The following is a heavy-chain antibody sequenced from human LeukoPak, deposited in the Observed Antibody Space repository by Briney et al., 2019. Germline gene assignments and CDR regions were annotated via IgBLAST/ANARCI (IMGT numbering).Heavy chain of an antibody. Sequence: PGGSLRLSCAASGFTFSSYNMNWVRQAPGKGLEWVSSISSSSNYIYYADSVKGRFTISRDNAKNSLYLQMNSLRAEDTAVYYRARTPYYYYYMDVWGKGTTVTVSS. CDR3: ARTPYYYYYMDV. J-gene: IGHJ6*03. CDR2: ISSSSNYI. D-gene: IGHD2-15*01. CDR1: GFTFSSYN. V-gene: IGHV3-21*01.